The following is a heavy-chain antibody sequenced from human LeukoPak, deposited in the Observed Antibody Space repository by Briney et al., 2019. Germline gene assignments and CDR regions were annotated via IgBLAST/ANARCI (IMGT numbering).Heavy chain of an antibody. Sequence: SETLSLTCAVYGGSFSGYYWSWIRQPPGKGLEWIGEINHSGSTNYNPSLKSRVTISVDTSKNQFSLKLSSVTAADTAVYYCAGSDCSSTSCPFDYWGQGTLVTVSS. CDR1: GGSFSGYY. CDR3: AGSDCSSTSCPFDY. D-gene: IGHD2-2*01. V-gene: IGHV4-34*01. J-gene: IGHJ4*02. CDR2: INHSGST.